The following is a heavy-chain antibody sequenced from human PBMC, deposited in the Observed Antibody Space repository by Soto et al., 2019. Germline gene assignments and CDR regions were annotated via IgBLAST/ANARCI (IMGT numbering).Heavy chain of an antibody. CDR2: IYYSGST. CDR3: ARLGVVGTLLPDY. Sequence: SETLSLTCTVSGGSISSYYWSWIRQPPGKGLECIGYIYYSGSTNYNPSLKSRVTISVDTSKNQFSLKLSSVTAADTAGYYCARLGVVGTLLPDYWVQGTLVTVSS. J-gene: IGHJ4*02. V-gene: IGHV4-59*08. D-gene: IGHD3-3*01. CDR1: GGSISSYY.